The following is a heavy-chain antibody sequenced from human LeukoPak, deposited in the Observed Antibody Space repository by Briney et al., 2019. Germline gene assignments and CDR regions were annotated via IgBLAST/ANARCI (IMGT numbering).Heavy chain of an antibody. CDR1: GFTFSSYW. D-gene: IGHD6-19*01. Sequence: GSLRLSCAASGFTFSSYWMSWVRQAPGKGLEWVSYISSSGSTIYYADSVKGRFTISRDNAKNSLYLQMNSLRAEDTAVYYCAKAPRGWYVGSYYFDYWGQGTLVTVSS. V-gene: IGHV3-48*04. CDR2: ISSSGSTI. J-gene: IGHJ4*02. CDR3: AKAPRGWYVGSYYFDY.